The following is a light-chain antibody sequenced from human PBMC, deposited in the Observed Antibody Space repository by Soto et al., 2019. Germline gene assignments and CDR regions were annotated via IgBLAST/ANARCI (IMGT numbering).Light chain of an antibody. CDR3: LLSDGGTRV. J-gene: IGLJ2*01. Sequence: QAVVTQEPSLTVSPEGTVTLTCGSSTGTVTSSHFPYWFQQKPGQAPRTLIYDTGNKHSWTPARFSGSLLGDKAALTLSGAQPEDDADYYCLLSDGGTRVFGGGTKVTVL. CDR2: DTG. V-gene: IGLV7-46*01. CDR1: TGTVTSSHF.